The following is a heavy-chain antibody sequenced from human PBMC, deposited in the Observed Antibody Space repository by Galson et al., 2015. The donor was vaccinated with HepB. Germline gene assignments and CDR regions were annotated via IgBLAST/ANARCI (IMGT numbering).Heavy chain of an antibody. D-gene: IGHD1-26*01. V-gene: IGHV4-34*01. CDR1: GGSFSGYY. Sequence: SLTCAVYGGSFSGYYWSWIRQPPGKGLEWIGEINHSGSTNYNPSLKSRVTISVDTSKNQFSLKLSSVTAADTAVYYCARGRSRFIVGGWFDPWGQGTLVTVSS. J-gene: IGHJ5*02. CDR3: ARGRSRFIVGGWFDP. CDR2: INHSGST.